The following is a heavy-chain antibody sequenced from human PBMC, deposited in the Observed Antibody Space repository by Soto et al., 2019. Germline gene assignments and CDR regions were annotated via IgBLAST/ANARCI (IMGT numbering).Heavy chain of an antibody. V-gene: IGHV4-59*01. D-gene: IGHD6-25*01. CDR2: VYYSGST. CDR1: GGSISGYY. Sequence: SETLSLTCTVSGGSISGYYWSWIRQSPGKGLEWIGNVYYSGSTNYSPSLNNRVTISVDTSKKQFSLNLTSVTAADSAVYYCARGSGSTFDYWGQGTVVTVSS. J-gene: IGHJ4*02. CDR3: ARGSGSTFDY.